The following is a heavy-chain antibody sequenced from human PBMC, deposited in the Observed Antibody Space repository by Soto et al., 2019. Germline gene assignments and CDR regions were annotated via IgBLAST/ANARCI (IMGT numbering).Heavy chain of an antibody. CDR3: ARAVTGYWFVP. D-gene: IGHD2-2*03. Sequence: SHTLSLTCAISGNSVSSPTSPWNWIRPSPSRGLEWLGRTYYRSKWYTDYAVSVKGRITITPDTSKNQFSLQVNSVTPEDTAVYYCARAVTGYWFVPWGQGTMVTVSS. V-gene: IGHV6-1*01. J-gene: IGHJ5*01. CDR1: GNSVSSPTSP. CDR2: TYYRSKWYT.